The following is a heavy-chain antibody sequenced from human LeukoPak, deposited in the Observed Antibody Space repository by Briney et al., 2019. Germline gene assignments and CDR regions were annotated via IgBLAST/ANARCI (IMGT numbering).Heavy chain of an antibody. D-gene: IGHD6-13*01. Sequence: ASVKVSCKASGYTFTSYGISWVRQAPGQGLEWMGWISAYNGNTNYAQNLQGRVTMTTDTSTSTAYMELRSLRSDDTAVYYCARDSATIAAAGTGGWFDPWGQGTLVTVSS. J-gene: IGHJ5*02. V-gene: IGHV1-18*01. CDR2: ISAYNGNT. CDR3: ARDSATIAAAGTGGWFDP. CDR1: GYTFTSYG.